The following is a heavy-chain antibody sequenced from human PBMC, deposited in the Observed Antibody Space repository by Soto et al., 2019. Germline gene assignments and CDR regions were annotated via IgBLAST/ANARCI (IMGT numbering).Heavy chain of an antibody. Sequence: QVQLVQSGAEVKKPGSSVKVSCKASGGTFGSYAISWVRQAPGQGLEWVGGIIPIPGTANYAQKVQGRVTIAADESTSTAYMEPSSLRSEDTAVYYCARSQGSSTSLEIYYYYYYGMDVWGQGTTVTVSS. J-gene: IGHJ6*02. D-gene: IGHD2-2*01. CDR2: IIPIPGTA. CDR3: ARSQGSSTSLEIYYYYYYGMDV. CDR1: GGTFGSYA. V-gene: IGHV1-69*01.